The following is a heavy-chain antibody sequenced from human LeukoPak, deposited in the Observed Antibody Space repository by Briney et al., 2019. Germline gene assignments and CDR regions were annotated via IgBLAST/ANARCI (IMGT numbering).Heavy chain of an antibody. J-gene: IGHJ4*02. V-gene: IGHV4-30-2*01. D-gene: IGHD3-22*01. CDR3: ARVPHYYDSSGYYYVSYFDY. CDR2: IYHSGST. CDR1: GGSISSGGYS. Sequence: SETLSLTCAVSGGSISSGGYSWSWIRQPPGTGLEWLGYIYHSGSTYYNPSLKSRVTISVDRSKNQFSLKLSSVTAADTAVYYCARVPHYYDSSGYYYVSYFDYWGQGTLVTVSS.